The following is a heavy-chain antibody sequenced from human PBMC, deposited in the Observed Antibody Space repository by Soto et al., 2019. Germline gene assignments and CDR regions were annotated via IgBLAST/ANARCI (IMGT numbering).Heavy chain of an antibody. CDR2: LYDVFGS. CDR3: ASWHEREHAYDV. J-gene: IGHJ3*01. D-gene: IGHD1-1*01. V-gene: IGHV3-53*01. Sequence: DVQLVESGGGLIQPGESLRLSCAAFGLTVSGTKYVAWVRQAPGKGLEWVSALYDVFGSFYADSVRGRFTTSSDRSKSTVYLQMNDLRPDDTAVYYCASWHEREHAYDVWGQGTTVIVSS. CDR1: GLTVSGTKY.